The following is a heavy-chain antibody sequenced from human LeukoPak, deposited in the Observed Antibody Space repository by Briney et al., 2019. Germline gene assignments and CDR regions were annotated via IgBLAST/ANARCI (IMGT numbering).Heavy chain of an antibody. CDR3: AREHRDLAVAGPPDY. CDR2: IYYSGST. J-gene: IGHJ4*02. D-gene: IGHD6-19*01. CDR1: GGSISSYY. V-gene: IGHV4-59*01. Sequence: SETLSLTCTVSGGSISSYYWSWIRQPPGKGLEWIGYIYYSGSTNYNPSLKSRVTISVDTSKNQFSLKLSSVTAADTTVYYCAREHRDLAVAGPPDYWGQGTLVTVSS.